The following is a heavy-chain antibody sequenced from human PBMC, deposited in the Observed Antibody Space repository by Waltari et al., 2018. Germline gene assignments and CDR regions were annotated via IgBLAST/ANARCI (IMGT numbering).Heavy chain of an antibody. Sequence: QWQLQESGPGLVKPSETLSTTCSVSGGSITTNRQYWAWVRQPPGQGLEWIGPLPYTGATYSSPSLKSRITMSRDTSKNQLSLTLGSVTAADTAVYYCATYVGASLGTAAFDVWGQGTVVTVSS. CDR2: LPYTGAT. D-gene: IGHD3-10*02. J-gene: IGHJ3*01. V-gene: IGHV4-39*01. CDR1: GGSITTNRQY. CDR3: ATYVGASLGTAAFDV.